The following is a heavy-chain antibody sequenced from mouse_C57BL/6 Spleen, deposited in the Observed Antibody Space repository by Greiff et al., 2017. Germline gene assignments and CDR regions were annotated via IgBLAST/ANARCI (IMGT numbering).Heavy chain of an antibody. V-gene: IGHV5-6*01. CDR2: ISSGGSYT. CDR3: ARPYDYVIGAMDY. J-gene: IGHJ4*01. CDR1: GFTFSSYG. Sequence: EVMLVESGGDLVTPGGSLKLSCAASGFTFSSYGMSWVRQTPDQRLEWVATISSGGSYTYYPDSVKGRFTISRDNAKNTLYLQMSSLKSEDTAMYYCARPYDYVIGAMDYWGQGTSVTVSS. D-gene: IGHD2-4*01.